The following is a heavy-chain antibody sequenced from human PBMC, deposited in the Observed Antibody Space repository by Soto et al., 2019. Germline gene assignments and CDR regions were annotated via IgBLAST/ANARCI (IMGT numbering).Heavy chain of an antibody. V-gene: IGHV3-20*04. Sequence: EVQLVESGGGVVRPGGSLRLSCAASGFTFDDYGMSWVRQAPGKGLVWDSGINRNGGSTGYADYVKGRFTITRDNAKNSLYLQMNSLRAEDTAWYYCPREGCRGGSCYSYWGQGTLVTVSS. CDR2: INRNGGST. J-gene: IGHJ4*02. D-gene: IGHD2-15*01. CDR3: PREGCRGGSCYSY. CDR1: GFTFDDYG.